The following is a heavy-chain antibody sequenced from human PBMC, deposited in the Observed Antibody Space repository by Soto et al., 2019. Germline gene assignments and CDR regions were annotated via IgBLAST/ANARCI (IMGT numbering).Heavy chain of an antibody. Sequence: SETLSLTCTVSGGSVSSGSYYWSWIRQPPGKGLEWIGYIYYSGSTNYNPSLKSRVTISVDTSKNQFSLKLSSVTAADTAVYYCAGDLSSGWYEQYFDYWGQGTLVTVSS. CDR2: IYYSGST. V-gene: IGHV4-61*01. CDR1: GGSVSSGSYY. D-gene: IGHD6-19*01. J-gene: IGHJ4*02. CDR3: AGDLSSGWYEQYFDY.